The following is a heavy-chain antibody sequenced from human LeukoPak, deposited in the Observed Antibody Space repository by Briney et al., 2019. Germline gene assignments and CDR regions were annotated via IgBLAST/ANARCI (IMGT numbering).Heavy chain of an antibody. CDR2: ISGSGGST. J-gene: IGHJ3*02. Sequence: GGSLRLSCTPSGFTFSSHAMSWVRQAPGKGLEWVSAISGSGGSTYYADSVKGRFTISRDNSKNTLYLQMNSLRAEDTAVYYCAKFRNRAFDIWGQGTMVTVSS. CDR3: AKFRNRAFDI. V-gene: IGHV3-23*01. CDR1: GFTFSSHA.